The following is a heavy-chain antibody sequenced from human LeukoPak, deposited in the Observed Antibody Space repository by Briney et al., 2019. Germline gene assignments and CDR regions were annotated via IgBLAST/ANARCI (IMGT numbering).Heavy chain of an antibody. CDR2: ISYDESNK. Sequence: GGPLRLSCAASGFTFSSSAMHWVRQAPGKGLEWVAVISYDESNKYYADSVKGRFTISRDNSKNTLYLQMNSLRAEDTAVYYCARGTDTKPFWSGYWVDVWGQGTTVTVSS. D-gene: IGHD3-3*01. J-gene: IGHJ6*02. CDR3: ARGTDTKPFWSGYWVDV. V-gene: IGHV3-30*03. CDR1: GFTFSSSA.